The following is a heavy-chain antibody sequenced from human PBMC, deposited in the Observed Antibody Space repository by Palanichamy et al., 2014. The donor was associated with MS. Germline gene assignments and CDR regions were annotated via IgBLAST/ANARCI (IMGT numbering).Heavy chain of an antibody. D-gene: IGHD2-21*02. Sequence: QVQLVESGGGVVQPGRSLRLSCAASGFTFSSYAMAWVRQAPGKGLEWVTIISYDGSNQYYADSVKGRFTISRDNSKNTLYLQTDSLRPEDTAVYYCARNVQPPCGGDCWGGFDFWGQGTLVTVSS. CDR2: ISYDGSNQ. J-gene: IGHJ4*02. CDR3: ARNVQPPCGGDCWGGFDF. CDR1: GFTFSSYA. V-gene: IGHV3-30-3*01.